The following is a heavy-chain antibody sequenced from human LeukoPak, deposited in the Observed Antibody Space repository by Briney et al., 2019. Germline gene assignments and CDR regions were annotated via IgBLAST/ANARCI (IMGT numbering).Heavy chain of an antibody. D-gene: IGHD3-22*01. Sequence: PGGSLRLSCAASGFTFSSYSMNWVRQAPGKGLEWVAVISYDGSNKYYADSVKGRFTISRDNSKNTLYLQMNSLRAEDTAVYYCAGDDSSIGALYFDCWGQGTLVTVSS. CDR3: AGDDSSIGALYFDC. CDR2: ISYDGSNK. J-gene: IGHJ4*02. V-gene: IGHV3-30*03. CDR1: GFTFSSYS.